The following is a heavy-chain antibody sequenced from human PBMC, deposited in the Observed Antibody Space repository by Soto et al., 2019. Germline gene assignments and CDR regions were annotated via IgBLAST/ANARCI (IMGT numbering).Heavy chain of an antibody. CDR3: VRGDGGPADGGYY. D-gene: IGHD2-15*01. J-gene: IGHJ4*02. CDR1: GYTFTNYD. CDR2: MNPNSGNT. V-gene: IGHV1-8*01. Sequence: QVQLVQSGAEVKKPGASVKVSCKASGYTFTNYDINWVRQATGQGLEWMGWMNPNSGNTGYAQRFQGRVTMTRNTSRRTAYMELRSLRSADTGVCFCVRGDGGPADGGYYWGEGAGVSVSS.